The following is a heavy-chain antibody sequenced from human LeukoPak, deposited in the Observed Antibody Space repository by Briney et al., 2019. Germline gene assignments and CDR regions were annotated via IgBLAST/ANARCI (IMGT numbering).Heavy chain of an antibody. Sequence: SETLSLTCAVYGGSFSGYYWSWIRQPPGKGLEWIGEINHSGSTNYNPSLKSRVTISVDTSKNQFSLKLSSVTAADTAVYYCARGRGGIAAAGVDYWGQGTLVTVSS. V-gene: IGHV4-34*01. CDR1: GGSFSGYY. J-gene: IGHJ4*02. D-gene: IGHD6-13*01. CDR3: ARGRGGIAAAGVDY. CDR2: INHSGST.